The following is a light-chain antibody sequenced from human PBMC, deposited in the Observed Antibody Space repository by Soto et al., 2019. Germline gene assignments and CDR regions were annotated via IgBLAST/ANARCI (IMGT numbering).Light chain of an antibody. CDR3: QQYNNWPPGWT. Sequence: EIVLTQSPGTLSLSPGERATVSCRASQSVSSSYLAWYQQKPGQAPRLLIYGASSRATGIPDRFSGSGSGTDFTLTISRLEPEDFAVYYCQQYNNWPPGWTFGQGTKVDIK. V-gene: IGKV3-20*01. CDR1: QSVSSSY. J-gene: IGKJ1*01. CDR2: GAS.